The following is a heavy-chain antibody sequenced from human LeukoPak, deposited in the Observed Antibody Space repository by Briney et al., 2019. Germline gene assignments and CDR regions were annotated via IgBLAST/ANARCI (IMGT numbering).Heavy chain of an antibody. CDR1: GLSFSSYE. D-gene: IGHD3-3*01. J-gene: IGHJ4*02. CDR3: ARDTNGEITIFGVVSIIIDY. CDR2: ISSSGGTI. V-gene: IGHV3-48*03. Sequence: PGGSLRLSCAVSGLSFSSYEMSWVRQAPGKGLEWVSYISSSGGTIFYSDSVKGRFTISRDNSKNTLYLQMNSLRAEDTAVYYCARDTNGEITIFGVVSIIIDYWGQGTLVTVSS.